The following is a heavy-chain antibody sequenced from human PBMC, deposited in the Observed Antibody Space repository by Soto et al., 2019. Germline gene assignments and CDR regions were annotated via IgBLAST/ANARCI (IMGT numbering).Heavy chain of an antibody. CDR3: ARERTRGFDP. CDR1: GYTFTNNN. J-gene: IGHJ5*02. CDR2: MNPNSGNT. Sequence: QVQLVQSGAEVKKPGASVKVSSKASGYTFTNNNINWVRQATGQGLEWMGWMNPNSGNTAYAQKFLGRVTMTRNTSISTAYLELSSLRSEDTAVYYCARERTRGFDPWGQGTLVTVSS. V-gene: IGHV1-8*01.